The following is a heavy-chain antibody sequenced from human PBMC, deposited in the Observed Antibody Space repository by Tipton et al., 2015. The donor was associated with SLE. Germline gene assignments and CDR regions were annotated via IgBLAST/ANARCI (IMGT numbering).Heavy chain of an antibody. CDR1: DYSISSGYY. V-gene: IGHV4-38-2*02. J-gene: IGHJ4*02. D-gene: IGHD2-21*02. CDR3: ARSIAYCGGDCYSFDY. Sequence: TLSLTCTVSDYSISSGYYWGWIRQPPGKGLEWIGSIYHSGSTYYNPSLKSRVTISVDTSKNQFSLKLSSVTAADTAVYYCARSIAYCGGDCYSFDYWGQGTLVTVSS. CDR2: IYHSGST.